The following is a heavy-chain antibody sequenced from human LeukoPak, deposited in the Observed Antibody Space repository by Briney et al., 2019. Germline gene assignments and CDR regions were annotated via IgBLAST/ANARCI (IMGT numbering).Heavy chain of an antibody. J-gene: IGHJ4*02. CDR3: AKGEGYYDSNYFDY. CDR2: ISYDGSKK. D-gene: IGHD3-22*01. Sequence: PGGSLRLSRAPSLFTLSSYGMHSVRQAPGKGLEWVAVISYDGSKKYYADSVKGRFTISRDNSKNTLYLQMNSLRAEDTAVYYCAKGEGYYDSNYFDYWGQGTLVTVSS. CDR1: LFTLSSYG. V-gene: IGHV3-30*18.